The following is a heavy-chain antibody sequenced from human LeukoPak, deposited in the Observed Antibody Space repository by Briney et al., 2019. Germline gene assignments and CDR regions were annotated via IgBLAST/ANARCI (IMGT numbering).Heavy chain of an antibody. D-gene: IGHD1-26*01. J-gene: IGHJ4*02. Sequence: SETLSLTCTVSGSSIRSNYWSWIRQPPGKRLEWIGYIYYSGGTNDNPSLKSRVTISVDTSNNQFSLKLSSVTAADTAVYYCARGAYYFDYWGQGTLVTVSS. V-gene: IGHV4-59*01. CDR3: ARGAYYFDY. CDR1: GSSIRSNY. CDR2: IYYSGGT.